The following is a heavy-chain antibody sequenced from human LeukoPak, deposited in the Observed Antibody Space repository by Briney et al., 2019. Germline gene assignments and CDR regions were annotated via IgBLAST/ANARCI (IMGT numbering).Heavy chain of an antibody. J-gene: IGHJ4*02. Sequence: SETLSLTCTVSGYSISSRYYWGWIRQPPGKGLEWIGSIYHSGSTYYNRSLKSRVTISVDTSKNQFSLELSSVTAADTAVYYCASVDGYYYDSSGFLEVDYWGQGTLVTVSS. D-gene: IGHD3-22*01. CDR3: ASVDGYYYDSSGFLEVDY. CDR2: IYHSGST. CDR1: GYSISSRYY. V-gene: IGHV4-38-2*02.